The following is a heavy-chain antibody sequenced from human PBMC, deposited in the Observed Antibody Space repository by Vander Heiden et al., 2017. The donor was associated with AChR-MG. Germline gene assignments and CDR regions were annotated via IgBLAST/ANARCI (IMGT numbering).Heavy chain of an antibody. Sequence: QVQLVQSGAEVKKPGASVKVSCKASGYTFTSYDINWVRQATGQGLEGMGWMNPNSGNTGYAQKFQGRVTMTRNTSISTAYMELSSLRSEDTAVYYCARSAYYYDSSGYYHVYWGQGTLVTVSS. CDR3: ARSAYYYDSSGYYHVY. CDR1: GYTFTSYD. J-gene: IGHJ4*02. D-gene: IGHD3-22*01. V-gene: IGHV1-8*01. CDR2: MNPNSGNT.